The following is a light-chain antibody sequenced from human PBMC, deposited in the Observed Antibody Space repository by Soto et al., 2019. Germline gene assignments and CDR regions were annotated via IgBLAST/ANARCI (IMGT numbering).Light chain of an antibody. V-gene: IGLV2-14*03. J-gene: IGLJ1*01. CDR2: DVS. CDR3: ASYTTSSADA. CDR1: SSDIGGYNY. Sequence: QSVLTQPASVSGSPGQSITISCTGTSSDIGGYNYVSWYQHHPRNAPKLIIFDVSDRPSGVSNRFSGSKSGNTASLTISGLQAEDEADYYCASYTTSSADAFGTGTKLTVL.